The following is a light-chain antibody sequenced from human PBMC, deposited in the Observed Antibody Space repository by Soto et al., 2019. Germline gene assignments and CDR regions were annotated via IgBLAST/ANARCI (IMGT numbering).Light chain of an antibody. CDR1: ETISSDK. CDR2: GTF. Sequence: EIVLTQSPGTLSVSPGERATLSCRASETISSDKLAWYQQKPGQPPSLLIYGTFSRATGILDRFSGSGTGTDFTLTISRLEPEDAAKYYWQEYGSWTFGHGTKVEI. J-gene: IGKJ1*01. CDR3: QEYGSWT. V-gene: IGKV3-20*01.